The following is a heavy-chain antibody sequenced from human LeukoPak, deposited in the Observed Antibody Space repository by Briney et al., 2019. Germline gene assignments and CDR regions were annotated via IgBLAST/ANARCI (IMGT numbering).Heavy chain of an antibody. V-gene: IGHV3-48*03. Sequence: GGSLKLSCATSGFIFSYFEMNWVRQAPGKGLEWVSYIGSSGVNRYYAGSVEGRFTISRDSARNSLYLQMNSLRAEDTAVYYCARAYYGSGNYLDYWGQGTLVTVSS. CDR3: ARAYYGSGNYLDY. D-gene: IGHD3-10*01. J-gene: IGHJ4*02. CDR2: IGSSGVNR. CDR1: GFIFSYFE.